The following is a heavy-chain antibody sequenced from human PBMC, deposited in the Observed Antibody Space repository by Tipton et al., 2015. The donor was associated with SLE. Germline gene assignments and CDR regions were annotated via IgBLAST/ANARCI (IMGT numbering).Heavy chain of an antibody. V-gene: IGHV4-34*01. Sequence: TLSLTCAVYGGSFSGYYWSWIRQPPGKGLEWIGEINHSGSTNYNPSLKSRVTISVDTSKNQFSLKLSSVTAADTAVYYCASSLRLWFGEGDAFDIWGQGTMVTVSS. CDR2: INHSGST. D-gene: IGHD3-10*01. CDR1: GGSFSGYY. J-gene: IGHJ3*02. CDR3: ASSLRLWFGEGDAFDI.